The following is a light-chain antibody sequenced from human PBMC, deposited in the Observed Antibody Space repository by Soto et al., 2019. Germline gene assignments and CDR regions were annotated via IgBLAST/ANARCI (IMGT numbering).Light chain of an antibody. CDR3: SSYTSSSTLVV. CDR2: DVS. Sequence: QSALTQPASVSGSPGQSITISCTGTSSDVGAYNYVSWYQQHPGKAPKLMIYDVSHRPSGVSNRFSGSKSGNTASLTISGLQAEYEADYYCSSYTSSSTLVVFGGGTKLTVL. J-gene: IGLJ2*01. V-gene: IGLV2-14*03. CDR1: SSDVGAYNY.